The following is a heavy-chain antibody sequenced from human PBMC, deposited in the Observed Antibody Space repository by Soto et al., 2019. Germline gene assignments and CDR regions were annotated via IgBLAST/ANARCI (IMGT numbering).Heavy chain of an antibody. Sequence: ASVKVSCKASGYTFTSYGISWVRQAPGQGLEWMGWISAYNGNTNYAQKLQGRVTMTTDTSTSTAYMELRSLRSDDTAVYFCAKDVSGCGSQKGDFWGQGTLVTVSS. CDR1: GYTFTSYG. CDR2: ISAYNGNT. J-gene: IGHJ4*02. D-gene: IGHD2-21*01. CDR3: AKDVSGCGSQKGDF. V-gene: IGHV1-18*01.